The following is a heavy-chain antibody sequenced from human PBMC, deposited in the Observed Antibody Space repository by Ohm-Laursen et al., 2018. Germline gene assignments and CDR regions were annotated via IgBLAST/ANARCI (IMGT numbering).Heavy chain of an antibody. V-gene: IGHV3-23*01. CDR1: GFTFSSYA. Sequence: SLRLSCAASGFTFSSYAMSWVRQAPGKRLEWVAGIGGSGSSTYYADSVMGRFTISRDNSKNTLFLQMNSLRVDDTAVYYCAKGYCGGGNCYSSPWGQGTLVTVSS. J-gene: IGHJ5*02. D-gene: IGHD2-15*01. CDR2: IGGSGSST. CDR3: AKGYCGGGNCYSSP.